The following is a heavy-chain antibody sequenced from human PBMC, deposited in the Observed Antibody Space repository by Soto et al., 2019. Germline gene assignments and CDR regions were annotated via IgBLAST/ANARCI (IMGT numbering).Heavy chain of an antibody. CDR3: ARGGGNPFDV. CDR1: GFSVSAYY. D-gene: IGHD3-16*01. V-gene: IGHV3-53*04. CDR2: IYSGDKA. J-gene: IGHJ3*01. Sequence: EVQLVESGGGLVQPGESLRLSCAASGFSVSAYYMTWVRQAPGEGLEWVSVIYSGDKAFYPDSVKGRFTISRHSSTNTVSLQMNSLRPEDTAVYYCARGGGNPFDVWGQGTMVTVSS.